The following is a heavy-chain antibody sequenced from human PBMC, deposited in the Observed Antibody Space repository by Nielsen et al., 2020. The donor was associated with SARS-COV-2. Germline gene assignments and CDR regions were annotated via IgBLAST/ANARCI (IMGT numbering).Heavy chain of an antibody. Sequence: SLKISCAASGFTFDDYAMHWARQAPGKGLEWVSGISWNSGSIGYADSVKGRFTISRDNAKNSLYLQMNSLRAEDTALYYCARGALYSGYDYDYWGQGTLVTVSS. J-gene: IGHJ4*02. V-gene: IGHV3-9*01. CDR1: GFTFDDYA. CDR2: ISWNSGSI. CDR3: ARGALYSGYDYDY. D-gene: IGHD5-12*01.